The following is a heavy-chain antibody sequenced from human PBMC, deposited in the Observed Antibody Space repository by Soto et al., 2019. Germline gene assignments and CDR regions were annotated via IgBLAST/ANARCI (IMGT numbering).Heavy chain of an antibody. D-gene: IGHD2-2*01. CDR2: IKEDGSEK. Sequence: GGSLRLSCAASRFTFSNYWMTWVRQAPGKGLEWVANIKEDGSEKYYVDSVRGRFTISRDNAKSSLSLQMNSLRAEDTAVYYCARGDCSSITCSSPEAFDIWGLGTMVTVSS. CDR3: ARGDCSSITCSSPEAFDI. V-gene: IGHV3-7*04. J-gene: IGHJ3*02. CDR1: RFTFSNYW.